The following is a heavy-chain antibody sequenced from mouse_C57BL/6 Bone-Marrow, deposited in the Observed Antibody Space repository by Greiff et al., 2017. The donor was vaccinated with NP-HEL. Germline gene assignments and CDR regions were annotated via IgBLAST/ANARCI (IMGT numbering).Heavy chain of an antibody. D-gene: IGHD2-5*01. V-gene: IGHV1-55*01. CDR3: ARPAYYSNPDY. CDR1: GYTFTSYW. J-gene: IGHJ2*01. CDR2: IYPGSGST. Sequence: QVQLKQPGAELVKPGASVMLSCKASGYTFTSYWITRVKQRPGQGFEWIGDIYPGSGSTNYNAKFKSKAKLTIDKASSTVYMQLSSLTSEDSAVYYCARPAYYSNPDYWGQGTTLTVSS.